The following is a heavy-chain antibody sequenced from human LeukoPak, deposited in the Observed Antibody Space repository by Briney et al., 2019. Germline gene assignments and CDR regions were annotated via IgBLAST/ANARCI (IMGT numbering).Heavy chain of an antibody. J-gene: IGHJ5*01. Sequence: SGTLSLTCTVYGGSISSGPYSWRWIRQPPARRLWWIASIYYSGSAYNNTSIKSRDTISVATSNIQSSLKLSSVTAADTAVYYCARHNFGTYSNNWYDYWGQGTPVTVSS. CDR2: IYYSGSA. D-gene: IGHD6-13*01. V-gene: IGHV4-39*01. CDR1: GGSISSGPYS. CDR3: ARHNFGTYSNNWYDY.